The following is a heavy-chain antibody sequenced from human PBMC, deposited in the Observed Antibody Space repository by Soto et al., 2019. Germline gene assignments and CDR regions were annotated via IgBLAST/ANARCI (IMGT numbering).Heavy chain of an antibody. J-gene: IGHJ5*02. Sequence: PGGSLRLSCAASGFTFSSYAMSWVRQAPGKGLEWVSAISGSGGSTYYADSVKGRFTISRDNSKNTLYLQMNSLRAEDTAVYYCAKDPHPARTTVTNNWFDPWGQGTLVTVSS. D-gene: IGHD4-4*01. CDR2: ISGSGGST. V-gene: IGHV3-23*01. CDR3: AKDPHPARTTVTNNWFDP. CDR1: GFTFSSYA.